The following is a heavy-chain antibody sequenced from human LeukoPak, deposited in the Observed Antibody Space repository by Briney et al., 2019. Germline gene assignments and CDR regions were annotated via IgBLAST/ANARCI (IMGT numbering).Heavy chain of an antibody. J-gene: IGHJ4*02. Sequence: SETLSLXCTVSGYSISSGYYWGSIRQPPGKGLEWIGSIYRNGNTYYNPSLKSRVTMSVDTSNNQFSLKLSSVTATDTAMYYCARRWLNYYFDYWGQGTLVTVSS. CDR1: GYSISSGYY. CDR2: IYRNGNT. CDR3: ARRWLNYYFDY. D-gene: IGHD5-24*01. V-gene: IGHV4-38-2*02.